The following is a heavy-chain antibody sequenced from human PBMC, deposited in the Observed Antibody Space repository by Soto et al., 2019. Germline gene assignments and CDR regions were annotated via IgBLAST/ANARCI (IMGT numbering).Heavy chain of an antibody. CDR2: ISYDGSIK. J-gene: IGHJ4*02. D-gene: IGHD2-8*02. V-gene: IGHV3-30-3*01. CDR1: GFTFTNYG. CDR3: ARPGGSDMGLR. Sequence: QVQLVESGGGVVQPGRSLRLSCAASGFTFTNYGMHWVRQAPGKGLEWVAVISYDGSIKYYADSVKGRFTISRDNSKNTLSLQMSSLRDEDTAIYYCARPGGSDMGLRWGQGTLVTVSS.